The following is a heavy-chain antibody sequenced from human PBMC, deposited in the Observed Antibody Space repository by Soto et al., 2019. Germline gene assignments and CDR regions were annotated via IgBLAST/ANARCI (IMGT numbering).Heavy chain of an antibody. D-gene: IGHD2-2*01. J-gene: IGHJ6*02. CDR2: IYYSGST. CDR3: ARTSGIQDYYGMDV. Sequence: SETLSLTCTVSGGSISSYYWSWMRQPPGKGLEWIGYIYYSGSTNYNPSLKSRVTISVDTSKNQFSLKLSSVTAADTAVYYCARTSGIQDYYGMDVWGQGTTVTVSS. V-gene: IGHV4-59*01. CDR1: GGSISSYY.